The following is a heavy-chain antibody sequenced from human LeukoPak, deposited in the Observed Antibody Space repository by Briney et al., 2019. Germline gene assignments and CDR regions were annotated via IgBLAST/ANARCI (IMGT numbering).Heavy chain of an antibody. CDR2: VYHTGST. CDR1: GDSISKSNW. J-gene: IGHJ4*02. Sequence: KSSETLSLTCAVSGDSISKSNWWSWVRQPPGKGLEWVGEVYHTGSTNYSPPLKSRATISVDKSKNNFSLRLTSVTAADTAVYFCARMVPAGTHNYWGQGLLVTVSS. D-gene: IGHD2-2*01. CDR3: ARMVPAGTHNY. V-gene: IGHV4-4*02.